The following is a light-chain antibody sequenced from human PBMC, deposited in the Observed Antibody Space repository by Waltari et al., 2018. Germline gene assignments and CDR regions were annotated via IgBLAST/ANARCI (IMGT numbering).Light chain of an antibody. CDR3: VQAIAFPFT. Sequence: DIVMTQTPLSLPITPGEPASISCRSSQSLLHSNGNTYLHWYLQKPGQSPQPLIYRGSNRASGVPDRFSGSGSGTDFTLKISKVEAEDVGVYYCVQAIAFPFTFGPGTKLDIK. CDR2: RGS. CDR1: QSLLHSNGNTY. J-gene: IGKJ3*01. V-gene: IGKV2-40*01.